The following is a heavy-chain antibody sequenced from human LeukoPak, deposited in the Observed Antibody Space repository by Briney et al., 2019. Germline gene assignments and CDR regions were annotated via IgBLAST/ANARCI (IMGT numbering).Heavy chain of an antibody. V-gene: IGHV1-46*01. CDR2: INPSGGST. D-gene: IGHD3-9*01. CDR1: GYTFTSYY. J-gene: IGHJ4*02. CDR3: AREGDPYYDILTGYSDRFDY. Sequence: ASVKVSCKASGYTFTSYYMHWVRQAPGQGLEWMGIINPSGGSTSYAQKFQGRVTMTRDTSTSTVYMELSSLRSEDTAVYYCAREGDPYYDILTGYSDRFDYWGQGTLVTVSS.